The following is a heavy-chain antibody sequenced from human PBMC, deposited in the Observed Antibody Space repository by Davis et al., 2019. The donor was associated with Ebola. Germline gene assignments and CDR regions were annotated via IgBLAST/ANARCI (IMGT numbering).Heavy chain of an antibody. J-gene: IGHJ4*02. CDR3: ARIRSTAMVWDPYYFDY. Sequence: SGPTLVKPTETLTLTCTVSGFSLSNARMGVSWIRQPPGKALEWLAHIFSNDEKSYSTSLKSRLTISKDTSKSQVVLTMTNMDPVDTATYYCARIRSTAMVWDPYYFDYWGQGTLVTVSS. D-gene: IGHD5-18*01. CDR1: GFSLSNARMG. V-gene: IGHV2-26*01. CDR2: IFSNDEK.